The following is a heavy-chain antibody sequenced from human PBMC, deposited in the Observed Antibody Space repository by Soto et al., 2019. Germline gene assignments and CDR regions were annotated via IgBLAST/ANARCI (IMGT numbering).Heavy chain of an antibody. J-gene: IGHJ3*02. Sequence: QAQLVQSGAEVKKSGASVRVSCKASGYTLTNYGVTWVRQAPGQGLEWLGRVTPYKADTNSAQNLQGRVTMATATSTNTAYLELRSLRSADTAVYFCATDGPSNSGNLYAFDIWGQGTMVTVSA. CDR1: GYTLTNYG. CDR3: ATDGPSNSGNLYAFDI. CDR2: VTPYKADT. V-gene: IGHV1-18*04. D-gene: IGHD5-12*01.